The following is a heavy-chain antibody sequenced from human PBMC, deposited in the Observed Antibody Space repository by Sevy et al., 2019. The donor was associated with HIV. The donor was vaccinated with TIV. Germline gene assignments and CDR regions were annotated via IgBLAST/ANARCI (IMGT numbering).Heavy chain of an antibody. CDR3: AGENDYGGNYWYFDL. CDR1: GYTFTSYG. Sequence: ASVKVSCKASGYTFTSYGISWVRQAPGQGLEWMGWISAYNGNTNYAQKLQGRVTMTTDTSTSTAYMELRSLRSDDTAVYYCAGENDYGGNYWYFDLWGRGTLVTVSS. J-gene: IGHJ2*01. V-gene: IGHV1-18*01. CDR2: ISAYNGNT. D-gene: IGHD4-17*01.